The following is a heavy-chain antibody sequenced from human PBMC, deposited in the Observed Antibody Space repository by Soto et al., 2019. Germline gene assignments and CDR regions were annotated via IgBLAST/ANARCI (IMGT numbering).Heavy chain of an antibody. Sequence: PSETLSLTCTVSGGSISSGDYYWSWIRQPPGKGLEWIGYIYYSGSTYYNPSLKSRVTISVDTSKNQFSLKLSSVTAADTAVYYCARENTTTGTTPRGSNYYYYYGMDVWGQGTTVTVSS. J-gene: IGHJ6*02. CDR2: IYYSGST. V-gene: IGHV4-30-4*01. CDR1: GGSISSGDYY. D-gene: IGHD1-1*01. CDR3: ARENTTTGTTPRGSNYYYYYGMDV.